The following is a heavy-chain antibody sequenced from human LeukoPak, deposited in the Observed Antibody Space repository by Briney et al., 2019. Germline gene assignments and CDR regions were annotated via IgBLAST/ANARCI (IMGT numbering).Heavy chain of an antibody. Sequence: SETLSLTCTVSGGSISSYYWSWIRQPPGKGLEWIGYIYYSGSTNYNPSLKSRVTISVDTSKNQFSLKLSSVTAADTAVYYCASSTVTTGGEFDYWGQGTLVTVSS. J-gene: IGHJ4*02. V-gene: IGHV4-59*01. D-gene: IGHD4-17*01. CDR2: IYYSGST. CDR1: GGSISSYY. CDR3: ASSTVTTGGEFDY.